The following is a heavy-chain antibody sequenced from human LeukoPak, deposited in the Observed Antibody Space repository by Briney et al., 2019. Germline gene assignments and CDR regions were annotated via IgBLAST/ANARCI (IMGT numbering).Heavy chain of an antibody. V-gene: IGHV4-61*02. CDR2: IYTSGST. J-gene: IGHJ6*03. CDR3: ARDLGYSYGTTYYYMDV. Sequence: KPSQTLSLTCTVSGGSISSGSYYWSWIRQPAGKGLEWIGRIYTSGSTNYNPSLKSRVTISVDTSKNQFSLKLSSVTAADTAVYYCARDLGYSYGTTYYYMDVWGEGTTVTISS. CDR1: GGSISSGSYY. D-gene: IGHD5-18*01.